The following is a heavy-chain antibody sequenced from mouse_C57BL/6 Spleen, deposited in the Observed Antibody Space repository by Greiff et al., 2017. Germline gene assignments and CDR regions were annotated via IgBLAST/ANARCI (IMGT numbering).Heavy chain of an antibody. CDR1: GFTFSDYG. D-gene: IGHD2-4*01. Sequence: EVKLVESGGGLVKPGGSLKLSCAASGFTFSDYGMHWVRQAPEKGLEWVAYISSGSSTIYYADKVKGRVTISRDNAKNTLFLQMTSLRSEDTAMYDCSWRDYDPFYSMDYWGQGTSVTVSS. CDR3: SWRDYDPFYSMDY. V-gene: IGHV5-17*01. CDR2: ISSGSSTI. J-gene: IGHJ4*01.